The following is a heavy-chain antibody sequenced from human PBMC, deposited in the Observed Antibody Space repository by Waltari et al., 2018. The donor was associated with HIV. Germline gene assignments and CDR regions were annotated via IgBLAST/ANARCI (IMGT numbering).Heavy chain of an antibody. CDR3: ARGCSSTSCYSRYYYYGMDV. CDR1: GGSISSYY. D-gene: IGHD2-2*02. J-gene: IGHJ6*02. Sequence: QVQLQESGPGLVKPSETLSLTCTVPGGSISSYYWSWFRQPAGTGLEWIGRIYTSGSTNYNPSLKSRVTMSVDTSKNQFSLKLSSVTAADTAVYYCARGCSSTSCYSRYYYYGMDVWGQGTTVTVSS. V-gene: IGHV4-4*07. CDR2: IYTSGST.